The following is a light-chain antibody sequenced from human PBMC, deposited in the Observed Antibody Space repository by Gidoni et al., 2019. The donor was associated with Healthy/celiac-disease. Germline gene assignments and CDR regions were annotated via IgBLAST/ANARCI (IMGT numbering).Light chain of an antibody. CDR3: QQYNSYPWT. Sequence: DIQMTQSPSTLSASVGDRVTITCRASPSISRWLAWYQQKPGKAPKLLLYKASSLESGVPSRFSGSGSGTEFTLTISSLQPDDFATYYCQQYNSYPWTFGQGTKVEIK. CDR2: KAS. V-gene: IGKV1-5*03. CDR1: PSISRW. J-gene: IGKJ1*01.